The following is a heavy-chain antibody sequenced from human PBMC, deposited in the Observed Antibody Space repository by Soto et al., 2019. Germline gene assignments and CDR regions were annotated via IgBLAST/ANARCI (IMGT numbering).Heavy chain of an antibody. CDR2: ISSNSRTM. Sequence: VHLVESGGGLVQPGGSLRLSCAASGFTLSSHTMNWVRQAPGKGLEWVSYISSNSRTMYYADSVKGRFTISRDNANNSLYLQMSTLRAEDTAVYYWARDFARGYDFWSGPDYWGQGTLVTVSS. D-gene: IGHD3-3*01. CDR1: GFTLSSHT. V-gene: IGHV3-48*01. J-gene: IGHJ4*02. CDR3: ARDFARGYDFWSGPDY.